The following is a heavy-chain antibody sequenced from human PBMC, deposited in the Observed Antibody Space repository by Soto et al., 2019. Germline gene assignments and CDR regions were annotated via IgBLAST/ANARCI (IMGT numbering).Heavy chain of an antibody. Sequence: ASVKVSCKPSGGTFRGHAINWVRQAPGKGLGWRGGIIPLFGTTTYAQKFKGGGTISADESSSTAYMELSSLTSEDAAAYYCARAAIHGSSWYFWFDPWGQGTPVTVSS. J-gene: IGHJ5*02. CDR2: IIPLFGTT. D-gene: IGHD6-13*01. CDR3: ARAAIHGSSWYFWFDP. CDR1: GGTFRGHA. V-gene: IGHV1-69*13.